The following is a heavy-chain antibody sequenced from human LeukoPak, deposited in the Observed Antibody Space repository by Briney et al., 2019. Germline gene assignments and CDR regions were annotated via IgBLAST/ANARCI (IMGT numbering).Heavy chain of an antibody. CDR1: GFTFSRYA. Sequence: GGSLRLSCAASGFTFSRYALTWVRQAPGKGLEWVANIKQDGSEKYYVDSVKGRFTISRDNAKNSLYLQMNSLRAEDTAVYYCARDDSSSSLDYWGQGTLVTVSS. CDR2: IKQDGSEK. D-gene: IGHD6-6*01. J-gene: IGHJ4*02. CDR3: ARDDSSSSLDY. V-gene: IGHV3-7*01.